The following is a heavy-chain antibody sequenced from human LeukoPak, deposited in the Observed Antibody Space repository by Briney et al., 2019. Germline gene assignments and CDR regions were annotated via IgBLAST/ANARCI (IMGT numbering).Heavy chain of an antibody. V-gene: IGHV4-39*02. CDR1: GGSIGSRDYY. D-gene: IGHD3-10*01. CDR2: VYYSGNT. Sequence: RTSETLSLTCTVSGGSIGSRDYYWGWIRQPPGKGLELIATVYYSGNTYYNPSLRSRLIISVDTSKNQFSLSLTSLTAADTGLYYCARGRVWFGFFDLWGRGTLVTVSS. J-gene: IGHJ2*01. CDR3: ARGRVWFGFFDL.